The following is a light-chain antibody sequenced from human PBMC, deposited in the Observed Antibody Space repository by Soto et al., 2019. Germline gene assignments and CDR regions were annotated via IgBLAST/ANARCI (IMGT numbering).Light chain of an antibody. J-gene: IGKJ4*01. CDR2: AAS. Sequence: DIQMTQSPSSLFASVGDRVTITCRASQYISGYLSWYQRKPGKAPKLLIYAASSLQSGVPSRFSGSGSGTDFTLTIRSLQPEDCATYYCQQSYSTPLTFGGGTKVEI. CDR3: QQSYSTPLT. CDR1: QYISGY. V-gene: IGKV1-39*01.